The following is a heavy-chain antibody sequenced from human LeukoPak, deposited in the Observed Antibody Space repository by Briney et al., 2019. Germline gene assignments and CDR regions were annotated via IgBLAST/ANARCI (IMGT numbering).Heavy chain of an antibody. J-gene: IGHJ4*02. D-gene: IGHD3-22*01. CDR1: GFTFSSYG. CDR2: IRYDGSNK. Sequence: GGSLRLSCAGSGFTFSSYGMHWVRQAPGKGLEWVAFIRYDGSNKYYADSVKGRFTIPRDNSKKSLYLQMNSLRAEGTAVYYCAKDFSVYYYDSRVLDYWGQGTLVTVSS. CDR3: AKDFSVYYYDSRVLDY. V-gene: IGHV3-30*02.